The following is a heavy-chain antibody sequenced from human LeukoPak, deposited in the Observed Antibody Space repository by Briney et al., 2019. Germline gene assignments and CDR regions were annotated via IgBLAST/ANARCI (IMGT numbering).Heavy chain of an antibody. CDR2: IIPIFGTA. CDR1: GCTFSSYA. D-gene: IGHD5-12*01. Sequence: ASVKVSCKASGCTFSSYAISWVRQAPGQGLEWMGGIIPIFGTANYAQKFQGRVTITADESTSTAYMELSSLRSEDTAVYYCATPPYGGYKGYFDYWGQGTLVTVSS. CDR3: ATPPYGGYKGYFDY. V-gene: IGHV1-69*13. J-gene: IGHJ4*02.